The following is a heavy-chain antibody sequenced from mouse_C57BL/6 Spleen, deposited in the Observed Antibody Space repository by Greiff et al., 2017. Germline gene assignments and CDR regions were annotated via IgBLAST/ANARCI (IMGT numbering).Heavy chain of an antibody. CDR1: GYTFTSYW. D-gene: IGHD2-1*01. J-gene: IGHJ4*01. Sequence: QVQLQQPGAELVKPGASVKMSCKASGYTFTSYWITWVKQRPGQGLEWIGDIYPGSGSTNYNEKFKSKATLTVDTSSSTAYIQLSSLTSEDSAVYYCARIYYGNYHYAMDYWGQGTSVTVSS. V-gene: IGHV1-55*01. CDR2: IYPGSGST. CDR3: ARIYYGNYHYAMDY.